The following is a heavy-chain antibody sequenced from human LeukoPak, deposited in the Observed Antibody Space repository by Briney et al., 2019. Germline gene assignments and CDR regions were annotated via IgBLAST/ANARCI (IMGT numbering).Heavy chain of an antibody. Sequence: ASVKVSCKVSGYTLTELSMHWGRQAPGKGLEWMGGFDPEDGVRIYAQKFQGRVTMTEDTSTDTAYMELSSLRSEDTAVYYCATDSGSYPIGAFDIWGQGTMVTVSS. CDR3: ATDSGSYPIGAFDI. CDR2: FDPEDGVR. J-gene: IGHJ3*02. CDR1: GYTLTELS. V-gene: IGHV1-24*01. D-gene: IGHD1-26*01.